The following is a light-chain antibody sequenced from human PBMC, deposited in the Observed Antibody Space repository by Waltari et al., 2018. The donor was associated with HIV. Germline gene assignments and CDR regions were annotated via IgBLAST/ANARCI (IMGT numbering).Light chain of an antibody. Sequence: DIVMTQSPDSLTVSLGERATFNCKSSQSVFYSSDNKNYLAWYQQKPGQPPKLLIYWAATRESGVPDRFSGSGSGTDFTLTITSLQAEDVAVYYCQQYYSTPFTFGPGTKVDIK. CDR3: QQYYSTPFT. CDR1: QSVFYSSDNKNY. V-gene: IGKV4-1*01. J-gene: IGKJ3*01. CDR2: WAA.